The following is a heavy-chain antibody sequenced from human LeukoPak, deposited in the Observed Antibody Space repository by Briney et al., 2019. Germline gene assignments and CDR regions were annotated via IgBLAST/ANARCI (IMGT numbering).Heavy chain of an antibody. CDR2: ISYDGSNK. Sequence: PGGSPRLSCAASGFTFSSYGMHWVRQAPGKGLEWVAVISYDGSNKYYADSVKGRFTISRDNSKNTLYLQMNSLRAEDTAVYHCVKGYGNALFTGDYFDYWGQGTLVTVSS. J-gene: IGHJ4*02. D-gene: IGHD1-1*01. CDR1: GFTFSSYG. V-gene: IGHV3-30*18. CDR3: VKGYGNALFTGDYFDY.